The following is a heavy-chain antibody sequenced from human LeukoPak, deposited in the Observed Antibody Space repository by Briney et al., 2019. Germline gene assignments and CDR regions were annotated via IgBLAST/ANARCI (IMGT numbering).Heavy chain of an antibody. CDR3: ARHMTVTYDAFDI. D-gene: IGHD3-22*01. J-gene: IGHJ3*02. CDR1: AGSTRGYY. V-gene: IGHV4-59*08. Sequence: SETLSLTCIVSAGSTRGYYWSWIRQPPGKGLEWIGYIYYSGSTKYNPSLKSRVTISVDTSERQFSLKLSSVTAADTAAYYCARHMTVTYDAFDIWGQGAMVTVSS. CDR2: IYYSGST.